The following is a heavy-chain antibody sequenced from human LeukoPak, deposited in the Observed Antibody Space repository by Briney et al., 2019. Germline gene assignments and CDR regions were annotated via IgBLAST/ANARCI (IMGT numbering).Heavy chain of an antibody. CDR3: AREGYSSGWYGGLYFDY. D-gene: IGHD6-19*01. CDR2: IKQDGSEK. CDR1: GFTFSSYW. V-gene: IGHV3-7*01. Sequence: GGSLRLSCAASGFTFSSYWMSWVRQAPGKGLEWVANIKQDGSEKYYVDSVKGRFTISRDNAKNSLYLQMNSLRAEDTAVYYCAREGYSSGWYGGLYFDYWGQGTLVTVSS. J-gene: IGHJ4*02.